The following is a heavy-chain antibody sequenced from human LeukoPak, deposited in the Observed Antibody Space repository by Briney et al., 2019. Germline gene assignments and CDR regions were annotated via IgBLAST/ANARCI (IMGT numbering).Heavy chain of an antibody. CDR3: ARGPVLLWFGEYYGMDV. CDR2: IYYSGST. Sequence: PSETLSLTCSVSGDSVGSGPYYWSWIRQHPGKGLEWIGYIYYSGSTYYSPSLKSRITISVDTSKNQFSLKLSSVTAADTAVYYCARGPVLLWFGEYYGMDVWGQGTTVTVSS. J-gene: IGHJ6*02. D-gene: IGHD3-10*01. CDR1: GDSVGSGPYY. V-gene: IGHV4-31*03.